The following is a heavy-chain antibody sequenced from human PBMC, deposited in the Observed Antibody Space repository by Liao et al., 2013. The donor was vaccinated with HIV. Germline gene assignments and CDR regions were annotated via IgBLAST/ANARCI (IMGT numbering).Heavy chain of an antibody. CDR3: ARVMWVETAMVTSAFDI. CDR2: VTHSGST. Sequence: QVHLQQWGAGLLKPSETLSLTCAVYGGSFSGYYWTWIRQPPREGAWSGLGKVTHSGSTNYTPSLKSRVTISVDTSKNQFSLKLSSVTAADTAVYYCARVMWVETAMVTSAFDIWGQGTRVTVSS. CDR1: GGSFSGYY. D-gene: IGHD5-18*01. J-gene: IGHJ3*02. V-gene: IGHV4-34*02.